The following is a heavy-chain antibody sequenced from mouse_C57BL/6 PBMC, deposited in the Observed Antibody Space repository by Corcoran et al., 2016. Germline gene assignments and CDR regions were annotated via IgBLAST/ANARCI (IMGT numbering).Heavy chain of an antibody. CDR2: IDPANGNT. CDR1: GFNIKNTY. Sequence: EVQLQQSVAELVRPGASVKLSCTASGFNIKNTYMHWVKQRPEQGLEWIGRIDPANGNTKYAPKFQGKATITADTSSNTAYLQLSSLTSEDTAIYYCARGGSNYYGSSYDYAMDYWGQGTSVTVSS. D-gene: IGHD1-1*01. CDR3: ARGGSNYYGSSYDYAMDY. V-gene: IGHV14-3*01. J-gene: IGHJ4*01.